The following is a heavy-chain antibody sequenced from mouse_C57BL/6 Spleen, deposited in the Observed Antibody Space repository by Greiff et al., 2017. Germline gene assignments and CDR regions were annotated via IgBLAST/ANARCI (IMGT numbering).Heavy chain of an antibody. Sequence: QVQLQQSGAELVRPGTSVKVSCKASGYAFTNYLIEWVKQRPGQGLEWIGVINPGSGGTNYNEKFKGKATLTADKSSSTAYMQLSSLTSEDSAVYFCARARVRDAMDYWGQGTSVTVSS. CDR1: GYAFTNYL. CDR3: ARARVRDAMDY. J-gene: IGHJ4*01. CDR2: INPGSGGT. V-gene: IGHV1-54*01.